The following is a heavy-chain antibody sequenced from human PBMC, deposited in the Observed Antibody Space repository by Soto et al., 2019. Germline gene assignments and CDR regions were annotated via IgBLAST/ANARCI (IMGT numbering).Heavy chain of an antibody. CDR2: IYYSGSA. D-gene: IGHD2-21*01. V-gene: IGHV4-59*08. CDR3: ARHYIPGVWFDP. CDR1: GGSISSYY. J-gene: IGHJ5*02. Sequence: SETLSLTCTVSGGSISSYYWSWIRQPPGKGLEWIGYIYYSGSANYNPSLKSRVTISVDTSENQFSLKLSSVTAADTAVYYCARHYIPGVWFDPWGQGTLVTVSS.